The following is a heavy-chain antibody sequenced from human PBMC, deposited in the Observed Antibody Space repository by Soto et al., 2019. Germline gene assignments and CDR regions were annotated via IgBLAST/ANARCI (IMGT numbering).Heavy chain of an antibody. CDR1: GYTFTSYG. CDR2: ISAYNGNT. V-gene: IGHV1-18*01. D-gene: IGHD1-20*01. CDR3: ARDRPRVTLGITGTWIYYYGMDV. Sequence: QVQLVQSGAEVKKPGSSVKVSCKASGYTFTSYGISWVRQAPGQGLEWMGWISAYNGNTNYAQKLQGRVIMTTDTSTCTAYMELRSLRSDDTAVYYCARDRPRVTLGITGTWIYYYGMDVWGQGTTVTVSS. J-gene: IGHJ6*02.